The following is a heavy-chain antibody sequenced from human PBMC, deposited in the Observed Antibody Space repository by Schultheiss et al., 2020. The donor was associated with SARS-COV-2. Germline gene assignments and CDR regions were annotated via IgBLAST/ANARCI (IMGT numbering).Heavy chain of an antibody. V-gene: IGHV3-21*01. Sequence: GGSLRLSCAASGFTFSSYSMNWVRQASGKGLEWVSSISSSSSYIYYADSVKGRFTISRDNAKNSLSLQMNSLRAEDTAVYYCARDAVAGTRYFQHWGQGTLVTVSS. D-gene: IGHD6-19*01. CDR1: GFTFSSYS. CDR2: ISSSSSYI. J-gene: IGHJ1*01. CDR3: ARDAVAGTRYFQH.